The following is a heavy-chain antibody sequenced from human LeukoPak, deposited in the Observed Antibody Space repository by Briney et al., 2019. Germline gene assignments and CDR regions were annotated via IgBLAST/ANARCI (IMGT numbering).Heavy chain of an antibody. J-gene: IGHJ3*02. CDR2: ISGSGGST. D-gene: IGHD3-22*01. V-gene: IGHV3-23*01. CDR3: AKDPFDSSGYSPWAFDI. Sequence: GGSLRLSCAASGFTFSSYAMSWVRQAPGKGLGWVSAISGSGGSTYYADSVKGRFTISRDNSKNTLYLQMNSLRAEDTAVYYCAKDPFDSSGYSPWAFDIWGQGTMVTVSS. CDR1: GFTFSSYA.